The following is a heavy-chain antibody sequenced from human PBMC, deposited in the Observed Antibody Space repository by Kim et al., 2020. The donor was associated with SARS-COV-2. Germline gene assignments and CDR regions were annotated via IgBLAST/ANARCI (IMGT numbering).Heavy chain of an antibody. V-gene: IGHV1-69*13. CDR3: ARVGEVSPNYGSGSYPYYYYGMDV. CDR1: GGTFSSYA. CDR2: IIPIFGTA. D-gene: IGHD3-10*01. J-gene: IGHJ6*02. Sequence: SVKVSCKASGGTFSSYAISWVRQAPGQGLEWMGGIIPIFGTANYAQKFQGRVTITADESTSTAYMELSSLRSEDTAVYYCARVGEVSPNYGSGSYPYYYYGMDVWGQGTTVTVSS.